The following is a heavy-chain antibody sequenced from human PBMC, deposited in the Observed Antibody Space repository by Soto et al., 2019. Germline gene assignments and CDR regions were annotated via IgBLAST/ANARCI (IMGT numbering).Heavy chain of an antibody. CDR3: TRGRYESSAYFDY. CDR2: MYYSGVT. Sequence: SETLSLTCTVSGGSISSGFYYWSWIRQHPGKGLEWIGYMYYSGVTYYNPSLKSRITISRDASKNQFALSLSSVTAADTAIYYCTRGRYESSAYFDYWGQGALVTVSS. J-gene: IGHJ4*02. CDR1: GGSISSGFYY. D-gene: IGHD3-22*01. V-gene: IGHV4-31*03.